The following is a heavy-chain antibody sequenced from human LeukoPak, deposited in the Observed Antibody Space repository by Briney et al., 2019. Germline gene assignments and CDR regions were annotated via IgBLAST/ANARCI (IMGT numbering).Heavy chain of an antibody. CDR1: GYTFSSYD. D-gene: IGHD1-26*01. CDR3: ARMYSGSYYPSAFDI. CDR2: MNPNSGNT. J-gene: IGHJ3*02. V-gene: IGHV1-8*01. Sequence: GASVKVSCKASGYTFSSYDINWVRQAPGQGLEWMGWMNPNSGNTGYAQKFQGRVTMTTDTSTSTAYMELRSLRSDDTAVYYCARMYSGSYYPSAFDIWGQGTMVTVSS.